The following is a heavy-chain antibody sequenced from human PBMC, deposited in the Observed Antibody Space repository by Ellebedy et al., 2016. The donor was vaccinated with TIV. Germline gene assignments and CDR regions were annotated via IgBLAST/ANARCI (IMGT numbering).Heavy chain of an antibody. CDR1: GYSFTSNG. CDR3: ARGLWFGELDV. CDR2: IGAYNGNT. J-gene: IGHJ6*02. Sequence: AASVKVSCKASGYSFTSNGISWVRQAPGQGLEWMGWIGAYNGNTNYAQKFQGRVTMTTDTSTSTVYMDLRSLRSDDTAVYNCARGLWFGELDVWGQGTTVTVSS. V-gene: IGHV1-18*01. D-gene: IGHD3-10*01.